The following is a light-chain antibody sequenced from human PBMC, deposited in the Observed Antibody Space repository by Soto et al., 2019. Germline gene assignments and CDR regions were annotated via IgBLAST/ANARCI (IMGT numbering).Light chain of an antibody. CDR2: DVS. CDR3: CSYAGSDTYVV. J-gene: IGLJ2*01. V-gene: IGLV2-11*01. Sequence: QSALTQPRSVSGSPGQSVTISCTGTSDDVGGYNYVSWYQQHPGKAPKLMIYDVSKRPSGVPDRFSGSKSGNTASLTISGLQAEDEADYYCCSYAGSDTYVVFAGGTKLTVL. CDR1: SDDVGGYNY.